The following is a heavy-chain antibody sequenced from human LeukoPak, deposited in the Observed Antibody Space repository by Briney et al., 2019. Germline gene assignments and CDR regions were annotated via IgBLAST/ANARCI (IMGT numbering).Heavy chain of an antibody. CDR3: AHSWEDYGDYVGWFDP. D-gene: IGHD4-17*01. CDR2: LYWDDDK. J-gene: IGHJ5*02. CDR1: GFSLSTSGVG. Sequence: SGPTLLKPTQTLTLTCTFSGFSLSTSGVGVCWIRQPPGKALEWLTLLYWDDDKRSTPSLKSTLTITKDTSKNQVVLTMTNMDPVDTATYYCAHSWEDYGDYVGWFDPWGQGTLVTVSS. V-gene: IGHV2-5*02.